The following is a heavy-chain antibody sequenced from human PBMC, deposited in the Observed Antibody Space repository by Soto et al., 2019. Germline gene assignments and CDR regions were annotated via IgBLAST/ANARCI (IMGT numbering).Heavy chain of an antibody. CDR3: ASMVTFPRSNHSYLDV. CDR2: ISYGGNT. D-gene: IGHD3-16*01. CDR1: GGSISSATYY. Sequence: QLQLQESGPGLVKPSETLSLTCTVSGGSISSATYYWGWIRHPPGKGLEGIGSISYGGNTYYNPSLKSPVTLSVETSNHQFSLKLTSVTAADTAVYYCASMVTFPRSNHSYLDVWGRGTTVTVSS. V-gene: IGHV4-39*01. J-gene: IGHJ6*03.